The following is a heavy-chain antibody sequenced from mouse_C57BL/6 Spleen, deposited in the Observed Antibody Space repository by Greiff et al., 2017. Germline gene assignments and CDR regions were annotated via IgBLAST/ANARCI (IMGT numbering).Heavy chain of an antibody. Sequence: QVQLQQPGAELVKPGASVKLSCKASGYTFTSYWMHWVKQRPGQGLEWIGMIHPNSGSTNYNEKFKSKATLTVEKSSSTAYMQLSSLTSEDSAVYYCARSFPSYYGSSYWYFDVWGTGTTVTVSS. CDR3: ARSFPSYYGSSYWYFDV. CDR2: IHPNSGST. CDR1: GYTFTSYW. D-gene: IGHD1-1*01. J-gene: IGHJ1*03. V-gene: IGHV1-64*01.